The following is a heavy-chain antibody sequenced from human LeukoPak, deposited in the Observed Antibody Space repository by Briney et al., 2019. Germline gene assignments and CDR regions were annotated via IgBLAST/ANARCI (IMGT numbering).Heavy chain of an antibody. CDR3: ARWGRVVPAARRRTYYYGMDV. J-gene: IGHJ6*02. V-gene: IGHV1-8*01. Sequence: ASVKVSCKASGYTFTSYDINWVRQATGQGLEWMGWMNPNSGNTGYAQKFQGRVTMTRNTSISTAYMELSSLRSEDTAVYYCARWGRVVPAARRRTYYYGMDVWGQGTTVTVSS. CDR1: GYTFTSYD. CDR2: MNPNSGNT. D-gene: IGHD2-2*01.